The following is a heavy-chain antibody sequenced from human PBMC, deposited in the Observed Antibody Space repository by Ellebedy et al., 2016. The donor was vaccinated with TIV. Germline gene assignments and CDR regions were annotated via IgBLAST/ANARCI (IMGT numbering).Heavy chain of an antibody. CDR1: GYTFSNYY. Sequence: ASVKVSXXASGYTFSNYYMHWVRQSPGQGLEWMGVINPSGGSTSYAEKFQDRVTMTRDMSTSTVYMDLSSLRSDDRALYYCARLQVRGVNMGAAHFYGMDVWGQGTTVTVSS. CDR2: INPSGGST. D-gene: IGHD3-10*01. V-gene: IGHV1-46*01. J-gene: IGHJ6*02. CDR3: ARLQVRGVNMGAAHFYGMDV.